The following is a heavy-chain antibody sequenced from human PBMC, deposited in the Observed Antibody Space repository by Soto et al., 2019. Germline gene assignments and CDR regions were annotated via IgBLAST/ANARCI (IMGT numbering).Heavy chain of an antibody. J-gene: IGHJ6*03. CDR1: AFAFTDYD. D-gene: IGHD3-10*01. Sequence: QVQLVESGGGVVQPGRSLRLSCTTSAFAFTDYDMHWVRQTPGKGLEWVAIIWYDGSNKYYADSVRGRFTISRDDSKNTVSLQMHSLRVEDTAVYSCARRGPYGSGMLGYYYSHMDVWGQGTTVTVSS. V-gene: IGHV3-33*01. CDR3: ARRGPYGSGMLGYYYSHMDV. CDR2: IWYDGSNK.